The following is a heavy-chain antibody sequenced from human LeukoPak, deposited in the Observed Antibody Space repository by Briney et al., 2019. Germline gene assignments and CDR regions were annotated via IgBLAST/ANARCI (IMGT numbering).Heavy chain of an antibody. CDR3: AKAFAFVGANFFDY. CDR1: GFTFSSYA. D-gene: IGHD1-26*01. V-gene: IGHV3-23*01. J-gene: IGHJ4*02. Sequence: GGSLRLSCAASGFTFSSYAMSWVRQAPGKGLEWVSAIGDTTYYADSVEGRFTISRDNSKNTLYLQMNSLRAENAAIYYCAKAFAFVGANFFDYWGQGTLVTVSS. CDR2: IGDTT.